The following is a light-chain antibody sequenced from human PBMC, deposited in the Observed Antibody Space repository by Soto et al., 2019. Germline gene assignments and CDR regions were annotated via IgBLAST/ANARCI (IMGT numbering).Light chain of an antibody. Sequence: EIVMTQSPATRSVSPGERATLSCSASQSVSSNLAWYQQKPGQAPRLLIYGASTRATGIPARFSGSGSGTEFTLTISSLQSEDFALYYCQQYNDWPPLTFGGGTKVEIK. J-gene: IGKJ4*01. CDR2: GAS. CDR1: QSVSSN. CDR3: QQYNDWPPLT. V-gene: IGKV3-15*01.